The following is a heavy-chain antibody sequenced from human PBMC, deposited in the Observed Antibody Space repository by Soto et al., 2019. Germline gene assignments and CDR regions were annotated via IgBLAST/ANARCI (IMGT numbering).Heavy chain of an antibody. CDR3: ARRGDYDDATYFDC. CDR1: GGSISSISYY. V-gene: IGHV4-39*01. Sequence: QLQLQESGPGLVKPSETLSLTCTVSGGSISSISYYWSWIRQPPGKGLEWIWSIYYSGSTYYNPYLKSRFTISVYTYKNRYALELSSVTALDTAVYDCARRGDYDDATYFDCWGHGTMVTVVS. CDR2: IYYSGST. J-gene: IGHJ4*01. D-gene: IGHD4-17*01.